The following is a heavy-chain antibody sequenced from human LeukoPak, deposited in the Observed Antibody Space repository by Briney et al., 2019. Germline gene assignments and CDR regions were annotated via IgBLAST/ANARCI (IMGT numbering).Heavy chain of an antibody. Sequence: GESLKISCKGSGYSFSSYWIGWVRQMPGKGLEWMGIIHPADSDTRYSPSFQGQVTISADKSITTAYLQWSSLKASDTAMYYCARLGEVWGSYPYYYYAMDVWGQGTTVTVSS. CDR2: IHPADSDT. CDR1: GYSFSSYW. J-gene: IGHJ6*02. D-gene: IGHD3-16*01. CDR3: ARLGEVWGSYPYYYYAMDV. V-gene: IGHV5-51*01.